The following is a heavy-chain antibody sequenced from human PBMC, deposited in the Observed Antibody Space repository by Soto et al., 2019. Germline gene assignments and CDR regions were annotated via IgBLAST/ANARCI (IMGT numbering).Heavy chain of an antibody. CDR3: ARAGGWFGINWFDP. Sequence: PSETLSLTCAVYGGSFSGYYWSWIRQPPGKGLEWIGEINHSGSTNYNPSLKSRVTISVDTSKNQFSLKLSSATAADTAVYYCARAGGWFGINWFDPWGQGTLVTVSS. CDR2: INHSGST. CDR1: GGSFSGYY. D-gene: IGHD3-10*01. V-gene: IGHV4-34*01. J-gene: IGHJ5*02.